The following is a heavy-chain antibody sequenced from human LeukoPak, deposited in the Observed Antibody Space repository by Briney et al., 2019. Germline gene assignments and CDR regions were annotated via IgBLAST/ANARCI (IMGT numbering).Heavy chain of an antibody. CDR1: GYTFTTYD. J-gene: IGHJ5*02. CDR3: ARGPNKSDGGNSGSAWFDP. V-gene: IGHV1-8*01. D-gene: IGHD4-23*01. Sequence: GGLVKVSCKASGYTFTTYDINWVRQATGQGLEWMGWMNPNSGNTGYAQKFQGRVTMTRNTSISTAYMELSSLGSEDTAVYYCARGPNKSDGGNSGSAWFDPWGQGTLVTVSS. CDR2: MNPNSGNT.